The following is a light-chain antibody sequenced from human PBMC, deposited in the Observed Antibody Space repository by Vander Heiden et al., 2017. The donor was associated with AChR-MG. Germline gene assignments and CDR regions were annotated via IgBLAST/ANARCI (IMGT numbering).Light chain of an antibody. Sequence: DIQMTQSPSTLSASVGDRVTITCRASQRTNIYLAWYQQKPGKAPQILIQQASTLESGVPSRFSGSGYGTEFTLTISSLQPDDVAAYYCQQYGDYPWTFGQGTKVEIK. CDR2: QAS. CDR1: QRTNIY. V-gene: IGKV1-5*03. J-gene: IGKJ1*01. CDR3: QQYGDYPWT.